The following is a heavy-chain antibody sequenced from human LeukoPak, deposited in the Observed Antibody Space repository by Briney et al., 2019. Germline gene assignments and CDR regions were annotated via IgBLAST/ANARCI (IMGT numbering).Heavy chain of an antibody. CDR3: ARTSIYCSGGSCYLDAFDI. J-gene: IGHJ3*02. D-gene: IGHD2-15*01. Sequence: ASVKVSCKASGYTFTSYAMHWVRQAPGQRLEWMGWINAGNGNTKYSQKFQGRVTITRDTSASTAYMELSSLRSEDTAVYYCARTSIYCSGGSCYLDAFDIWGQGTMVTVSS. CDR1: GYTFTSYA. CDR2: INAGNGNT. V-gene: IGHV1-3*01.